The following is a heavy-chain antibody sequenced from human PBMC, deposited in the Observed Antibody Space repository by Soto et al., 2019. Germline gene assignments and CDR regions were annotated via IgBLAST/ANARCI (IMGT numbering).Heavy chain of an antibody. Sequence: SETLSLTCTVSGGSISSSSYYWGWIRQPPGKGLEWIGSIYYSGSTYYNPSLKSRVTISVDTSKNQFSLKLSSVTAADTAVYYCASYYGSGSYLYYFDYWGQGTLVTVSS. D-gene: IGHD3-10*01. V-gene: IGHV4-39*01. CDR2: IYYSGST. CDR1: GGSISSSSYY. J-gene: IGHJ4*02. CDR3: ASYYGSGSYLYYFDY.